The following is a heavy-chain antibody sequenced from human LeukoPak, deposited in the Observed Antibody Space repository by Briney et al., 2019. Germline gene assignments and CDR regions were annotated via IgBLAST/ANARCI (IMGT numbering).Heavy chain of an antibody. D-gene: IGHD6-13*01. CDR2: ISYDGSNK. CDR3: ARDRYSSSWYELCFDY. J-gene: IGHJ4*02. Sequence: PGGSLRLSCAASGFTFSSYAMHWVRQAPGKGLEWVAVISYDGSNKYYADSVKGRFTISRDNSKNTLYLQMNSLRAEDTAVYYCARDRYSSSWYELCFDYWGQGTLVTVSS. CDR1: GFTFSSYA. V-gene: IGHV3-30-3*01.